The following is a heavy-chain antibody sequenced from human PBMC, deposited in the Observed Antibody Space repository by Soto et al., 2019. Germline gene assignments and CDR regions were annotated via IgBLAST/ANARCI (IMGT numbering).Heavy chain of an antibody. Sequence: PGGSLRLSCAASGFTFSSYAMSWVRQAPGKGLEWVSAISGSGGSTYYADSVKGRFTISRDNSKNTLYLQMNSLRAEDTAVYYCAKQSGAGTAPPHFDYWGQGTLVTVSS. V-gene: IGHV3-23*01. CDR3: AKQSGAGTAPPHFDY. J-gene: IGHJ4*02. CDR2: ISGSGGST. CDR1: GFTFSSYA. D-gene: IGHD6-19*01.